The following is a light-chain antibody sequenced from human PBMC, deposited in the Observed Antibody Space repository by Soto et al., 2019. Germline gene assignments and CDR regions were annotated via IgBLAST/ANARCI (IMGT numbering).Light chain of an antibody. V-gene: IGLV2-8*01. Sequence: QSVLTQPPSASGSPGQSVTISCTGTSSDVGGYNYVSWHQQHPGKAPKLIIYDVTKRPSGVPDRFSGSKSGYTASLTVSGLQAEDEDDYYCSSFAGGNIYVFGTGTKVTVL. CDR1: SSDVGGYNY. J-gene: IGLJ1*01. CDR3: SSFAGGNIYV. CDR2: DVT.